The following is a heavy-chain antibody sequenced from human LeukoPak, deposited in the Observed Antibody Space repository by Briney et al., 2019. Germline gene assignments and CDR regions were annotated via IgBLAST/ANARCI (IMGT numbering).Heavy chain of an antibody. CDR2: IGGSGGST. V-gene: IGHV3-23*01. CDR1: GFTFSTYA. CDR3: AKDRDGSTRYYTNFDY. J-gene: IGHJ4*02. Sequence: GGSLRLSCAASGFTFSTYAMSWVRQAPGKGLEWVSGIGGSGGSTYYADSVKGRFTISRDNSKNTLCLQMNSLRAEDTAVYYCAKDRDGSTRYYTNFDYWGQGTLVTVSS. D-gene: IGHD3-3*01.